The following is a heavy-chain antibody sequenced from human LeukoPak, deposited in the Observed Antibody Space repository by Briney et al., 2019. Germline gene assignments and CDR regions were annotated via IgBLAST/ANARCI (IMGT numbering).Heavy chain of an antibody. Sequence: ASVRVSCKTSGYFFSHYGISWARQAPGQGPEWLGWISGFNDNTNYAQRVQGRVTMTTDTATSTAYMELRSLRSDDTAVYYCARDQCSSTSCYVGVGIFDYWGQGTLVTVSS. D-gene: IGHD2-2*01. CDR3: ARDQCSSTSCYVGVGIFDY. CDR1: GYFFSHYG. J-gene: IGHJ4*02. CDR2: ISGFNDNT. V-gene: IGHV1-18*01.